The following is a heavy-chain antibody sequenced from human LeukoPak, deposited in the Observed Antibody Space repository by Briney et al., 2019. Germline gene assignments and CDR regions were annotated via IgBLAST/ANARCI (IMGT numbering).Heavy chain of an antibody. CDR1: GYSFTSYW. V-gene: IGHV5-51*01. Sequence: PGESLKISCKGSGYSFTSYWIGWVRQMPGKGLEWMGIIYPGDSDTRYSPSFQGQVTISADKSISTAYLQWNSLKASDTAMYYCARHSPGHCGGDCYSEFFDYWGQGTLVTVSS. CDR3: ARHSPGHCGGDCYSEFFDY. J-gene: IGHJ4*02. CDR2: IYPGDSDT. D-gene: IGHD2-21*02.